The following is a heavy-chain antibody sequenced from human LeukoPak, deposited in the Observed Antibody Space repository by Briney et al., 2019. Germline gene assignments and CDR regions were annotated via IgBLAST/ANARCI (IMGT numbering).Heavy chain of an antibody. CDR1: GFTFSSYS. CDR3: ARDKPNYYGSGSYVDY. V-gene: IGHV3-21*01. Sequence: PGGSLRLSCAASGFTFSSYSMNWVRQAPGKGLEWVSSISSSSSYIYYADSVKGRFTISRDNAKNSLYLQMNSLRAEDTAVYYCARDKPNYYGSGSYVDYWGQGTLVTVSS. D-gene: IGHD3-10*01. J-gene: IGHJ4*02. CDR2: ISSSSSYI.